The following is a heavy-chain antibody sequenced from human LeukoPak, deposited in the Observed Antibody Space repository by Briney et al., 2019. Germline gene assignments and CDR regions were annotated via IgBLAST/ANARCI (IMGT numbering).Heavy chain of an antibody. J-gene: IGHJ4*02. CDR2: ISSSGSTI. V-gene: IGHV3-48*03. Sequence: PGGSLRLSCAASGFTFSSYEMNWVRQAPGKGLEWVSYISSSGSTIYYADSVKGRFTISRDNAKNSLYLQMNSLRVEDTAVYYCAREGFYYFDFWGQGTLVTVSS. CDR1: GFTFSSYE. CDR3: AREGFYYFDF.